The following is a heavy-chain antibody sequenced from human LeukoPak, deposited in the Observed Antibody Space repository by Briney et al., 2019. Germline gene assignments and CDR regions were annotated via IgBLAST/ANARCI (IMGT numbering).Heavy chain of an antibody. CDR1: GGSFSGYY. J-gene: IGHJ6*04. CDR2: IYTSGST. CDR3: ARVSYYDSSGYSNPNYYYGMDV. Sequence: SETLSLTCAVYGGSFSGYYWSWIRQPAGKGLEWIGRIYTSGSTNYNPSLKSRVTMSVDTSKNQFSLKLSSVTAADTAVYYCARVSYYDSSGYSNPNYYYGMDVWGKGTTVTVSS. D-gene: IGHD3-22*01. V-gene: IGHV4-59*10.